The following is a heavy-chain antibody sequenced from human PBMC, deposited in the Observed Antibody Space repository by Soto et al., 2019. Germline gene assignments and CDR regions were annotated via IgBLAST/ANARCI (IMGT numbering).Heavy chain of an antibody. Sequence: PSETLSLTCAVYGGSFSGYYWSWIRQPPGKGLEWIGEINHSGSTNYNPSLKSRVTISVDTSKNQFSLKLSSVTAADTAVYYCARGRRQRLVLGASRYYYYGMDVWGQGTTVTVSS. CDR2: INHSGST. CDR1: GGSFSGYY. D-gene: IGHD6-13*01. J-gene: IGHJ6*02. V-gene: IGHV4-34*01. CDR3: ARGRRQRLVLGASRYYYYGMDV.